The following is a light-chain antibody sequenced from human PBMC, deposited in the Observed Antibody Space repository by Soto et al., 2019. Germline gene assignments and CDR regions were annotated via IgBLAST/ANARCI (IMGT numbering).Light chain of an antibody. Sequence: QSVLTQSPSASGSPGQSVTISCTGTSSDVGDYNYVSWYQQHPGKAPKLMIYEVNKRPSGVPDRFSGSKSGNTASLTVSGLQTEDEADYYCSSYAGKGVFGGGTKLTVL. CDR3: SSYAGKGV. CDR2: EVN. V-gene: IGLV2-8*01. CDR1: SSDVGDYNY. J-gene: IGLJ2*01.